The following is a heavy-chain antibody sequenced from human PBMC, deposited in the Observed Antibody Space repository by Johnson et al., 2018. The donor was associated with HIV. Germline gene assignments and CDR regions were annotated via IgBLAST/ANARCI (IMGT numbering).Heavy chain of an antibody. J-gene: IGHJ3*01. Sequence: VQLVESGGGVVRPGGSLRLSCAASGFTFDDYGIHWVRQAPGKGLEWVSDINWNGGRTHYGDSVKGRFTVSRDNAKNSLYLQMNSMTAEDTACYYCARDDYQSALDVWGQGTMVTVSS. CDR2: INWNGGRT. CDR3: ARDDYQSALDV. CDR1: GFTFDDYG. D-gene: IGHD2-2*01. V-gene: IGHV3-20*04.